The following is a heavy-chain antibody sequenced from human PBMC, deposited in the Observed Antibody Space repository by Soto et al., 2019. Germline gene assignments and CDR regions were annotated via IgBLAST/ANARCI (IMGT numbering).Heavy chain of an antibody. Sequence: SETLSLTCTVSGGSISSGGYYWSWIRQHPGKGLEWIGYIYYSGSTYYNPSLKSRVTISVDTSKNQFSLKLSSVTAADTAVYYCAREESGGAATPDYYYGMDVWGQGTTVTVSS. J-gene: IGHJ6*02. CDR1: GGSISSGGYY. CDR3: AREESGGAATPDYYYGMDV. CDR2: IYYSGST. D-gene: IGHD6-25*01. V-gene: IGHV4-31*03.